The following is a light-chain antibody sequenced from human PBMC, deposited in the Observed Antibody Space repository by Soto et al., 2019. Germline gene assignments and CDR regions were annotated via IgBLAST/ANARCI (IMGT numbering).Light chain of an antibody. V-gene: IGKV3-20*01. CDR1: QSVSSSY. Sequence: EIVLTQSPGTLSLSPGERATLSCRASQSVSSSYLAWYQQKPGQAPRLLIYGASSRATGIPDRFSGSGSGTDCTLTTSRLEPEDFAVYYCQQYGSSTWTFGQGTKVEIK. CDR3: QQYGSSTWT. J-gene: IGKJ1*01. CDR2: GAS.